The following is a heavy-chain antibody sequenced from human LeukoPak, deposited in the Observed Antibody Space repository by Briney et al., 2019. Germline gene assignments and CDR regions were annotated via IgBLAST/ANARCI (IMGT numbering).Heavy chain of an antibody. Sequence: GASVKVSCKASGYTFAGYYMHWVRQAPGQGLEWMGWINPKSGGTNYAQNFQGRVTMTRDTSISTAYMELSSLRSEDTAVYYCAGAAGGLVTPFDYWGQGTLVTVSS. CDR1: GYTFAGYY. V-gene: IGHV1-2*02. CDR3: AGAAGGLVTPFDY. J-gene: IGHJ4*02. D-gene: IGHD3/OR15-3a*01. CDR2: INPKSGGT.